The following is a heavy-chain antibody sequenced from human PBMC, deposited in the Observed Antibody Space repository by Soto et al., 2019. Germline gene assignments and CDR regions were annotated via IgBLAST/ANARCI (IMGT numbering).Heavy chain of an antibody. Sequence: SQTLSLTCAISGDSVSNNSAAWNWIRQSPSRGLEWLGRTYYRSKWFNDYAVSVKSRITINPDTSRNQFSLQLNSVTPEDTAVYYCARTFDSYNWFDPWGQGTLVTVSS. D-gene: IGHD3-9*01. J-gene: IGHJ5*02. CDR1: GDSVSNNSAA. CDR2: TYYRSKWFN. CDR3: ARTFDSYNWFDP. V-gene: IGHV6-1*01.